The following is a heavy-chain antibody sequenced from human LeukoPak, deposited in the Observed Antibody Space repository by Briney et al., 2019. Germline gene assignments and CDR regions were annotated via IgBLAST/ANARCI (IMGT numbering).Heavy chain of an antibody. Sequence: GGSLRLSCRASGFTFSDYYMSWIRQAPGKGLEWLSYVSGGGSTTYYADSVKGRFTIARDNSKNTLYLQMDSLRAEDTAVYYCAEDRGPGLGYLSSLLNWVGPWGQGNLVTVSS. D-gene: IGHD2-2*01. J-gene: IGHJ5*01. CDR1: GFTFSDYY. V-gene: IGHV3-11*01. CDR2: VSGGGSTT. CDR3: AEDRGPGLGYLSSLLNWVGP.